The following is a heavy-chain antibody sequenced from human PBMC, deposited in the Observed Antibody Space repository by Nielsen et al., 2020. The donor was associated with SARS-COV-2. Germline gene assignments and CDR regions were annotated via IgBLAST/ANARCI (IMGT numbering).Heavy chain of an antibody. D-gene: IGHD1-7*01. Sequence: SGPTLVKPPDTLTLTCTVSGFSLSNARMGVGWIRQPPGRALESLAHLFSNDEKSYSTSLKSRLTISKDTSKSQVVLTMTNMDPVDTATYYCARIQLELRLFYFYYSMDVWGKGTTVTVSS. CDR3: ARIQLELRLFYFYYSMDV. V-gene: IGHV2-26*01. J-gene: IGHJ6*03. CDR2: LFSNDEK. CDR1: GFSLSNARMG.